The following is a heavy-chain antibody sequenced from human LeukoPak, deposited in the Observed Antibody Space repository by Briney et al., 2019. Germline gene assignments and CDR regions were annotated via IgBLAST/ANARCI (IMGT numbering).Heavy chain of an antibody. J-gene: IGHJ6*03. D-gene: IGHD2-15*01. CDR2: IYYSGST. V-gene: IGHV4-59*01. CDR1: GGSISSYY. CDR3: ARDSIAFEDSLYYMDV. Sequence: KPSETLSLTCTVSGGSISSYYWSWIRQPPGKGLEWIGYIYYSGSTNYNPSLKSRVTISVDTSKNQFSLKLSSVTAADTAVYYCARDSIAFEDSLYYMDVWGKGTTVTVSS.